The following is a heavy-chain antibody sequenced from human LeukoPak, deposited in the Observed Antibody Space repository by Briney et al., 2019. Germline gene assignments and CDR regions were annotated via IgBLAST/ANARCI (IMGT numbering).Heavy chain of an antibody. CDR2: MYHTGST. CDR1: GGSISPSSYY. J-gene: IGHJ4*02. D-gene: IGHD6-6*01. V-gene: IGHV4-39*07. CDR3: ARDGFSGIGQLEGPPTDY. Sequence: PSETLSLTCTVSGGSISPSSYYWGWIRQPPGTGREWIGNMYHTGSTYYNPSLKGRVIMSFDTSKNQFSLGLSSVTAADTAVYFCARDGFSGIGQLEGPPTDYWGQGILVIVSS.